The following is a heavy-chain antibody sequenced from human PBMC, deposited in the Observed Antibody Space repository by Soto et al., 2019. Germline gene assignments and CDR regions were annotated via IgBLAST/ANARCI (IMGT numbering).Heavy chain of an antibody. Sequence: PGGSLRLSCAASGFTFSSYGMHWVRQAPGKGLEWVAVISYDGSNKYYADSVKGRFTISRDNSKNTLYLQMNSLRAEDTAVYYCAKDTVTTLSLPMGEFDYWGQGTLVTVSS. V-gene: IGHV3-30*18. CDR3: AKDTVTTLSLPMGEFDY. D-gene: IGHD4-17*01. J-gene: IGHJ4*02. CDR1: GFTFSSYG. CDR2: ISYDGSNK.